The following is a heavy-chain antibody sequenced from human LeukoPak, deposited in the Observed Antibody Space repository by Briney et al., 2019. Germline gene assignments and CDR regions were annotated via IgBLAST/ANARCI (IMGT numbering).Heavy chain of an antibody. CDR2: ISYDGRNT. V-gene: IGHV3-30*18. D-gene: IGHD3-10*01. CDR3: AKGATYYSGSASYYHAF. CDR1: GFTFSNYG. Sequence: PGGSLRLSCAASGFTFSNYGMHWVRQAPGKGLEWVAVISYDGRNTYYADSVKGRFTISRDNSKKTLYLQMNSLRAEDTAVYYCAKGATYYSGSASYYHAFWGQGALVTVSS. J-gene: IGHJ4*02.